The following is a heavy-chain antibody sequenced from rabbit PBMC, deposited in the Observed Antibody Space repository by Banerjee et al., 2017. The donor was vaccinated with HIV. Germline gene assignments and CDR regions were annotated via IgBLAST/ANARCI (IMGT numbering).Heavy chain of an antibody. J-gene: IGHJ4*01. V-gene: IGHV1S40*01. D-gene: IGHD1-1*01. CDR2: IYAGSSSNT. Sequence: QSLEESGGGLVKPGASLTLTCTASGFSFSSGYDMCWVRQAPGKGLEWIACIYAGSSSNTWYASWAKGRFTISKTSSTTVTLQMTSLTAADTATYFCAREGASVSGYYLWGPGTLVTVS. CDR3: AREGASVSGYYL. CDR1: GFSFSSGYD.